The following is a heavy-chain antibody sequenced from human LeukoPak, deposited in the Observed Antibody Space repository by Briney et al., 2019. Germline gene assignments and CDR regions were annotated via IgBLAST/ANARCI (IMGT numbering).Heavy chain of an antibody. CDR2: SYYSGST. D-gene: IGHD2-15*01. Sequence: PSETLSLTCSVSAGSISSYYWSWIRQPPGKGLEWIGYSYYSGSTNYNPSLKSRVTISVDTSKNQFSLKLNSVTAADTAVYYCARDEKFCRGGTCYLDAFDLWGQGTVVTVSS. CDR3: ARDEKFCRGGTCYLDAFDL. CDR1: AGSISSYY. V-gene: IGHV4-59*01. J-gene: IGHJ3*01.